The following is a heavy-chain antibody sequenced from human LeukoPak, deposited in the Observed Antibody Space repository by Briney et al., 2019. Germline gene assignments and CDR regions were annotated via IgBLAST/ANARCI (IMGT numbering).Heavy chain of an antibody. CDR2: IDPSDSYT. CDR3: ARKSEVITPFDY. V-gene: IGHV5-10-1*01. Sequence: PGESLKISFKGSGXSFNSYCISWVRQMPGRGLEWMGRIDPSDSYTNYSPSFQGHVTISADKSISTAYLHWSSLKASDTAMYYCARKSEVITPFDYWGQGSLVTVSS. J-gene: IGHJ4*02. D-gene: IGHD3-22*01. CDR1: GXSFNSYC.